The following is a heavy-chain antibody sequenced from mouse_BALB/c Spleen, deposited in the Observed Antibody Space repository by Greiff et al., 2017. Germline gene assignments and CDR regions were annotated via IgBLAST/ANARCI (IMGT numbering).Heavy chain of an antibody. Sequence: EVKVVESGAELVKPGASVKLSCTASGFNIKDTYMHWVKQRPEQGLEWIGRIDPANGNTKYDPKFQGKATITADTSSNTAYLQLSSLTSEDTAVYYCASESTPIDYWGQGTTLTVSS. CDR2: IDPANGNT. CDR1: GFNIKDTY. CDR3: ASESTPIDY. D-gene: IGHD5-1*01. V-gene: IGHV14-3*02. J-gene: IGHJ2*01.